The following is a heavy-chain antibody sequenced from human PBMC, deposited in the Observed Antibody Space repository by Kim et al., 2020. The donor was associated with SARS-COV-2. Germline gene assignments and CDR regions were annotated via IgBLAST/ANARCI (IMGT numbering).Heavy chain of an antibody. V-gene: IGHV3-23*01. D-gene: IGHD2-15*01. CDR2: ISGSGGST. CDR3: ATYLTEGGNPFYWYFDL. CDR1: GFTFSSYA. J-gene: IGHJ2*01. Sequence: GGSLRLSCAASGFTFSSYAMSWVRQAPGKGLEWVSAISGSGGSTYYADSVKGRFTISRDNSKNTLYLQMNSLRAEDTAVYYCATYLTEGGNPFYWYFDLWGRGTLVTVSS.